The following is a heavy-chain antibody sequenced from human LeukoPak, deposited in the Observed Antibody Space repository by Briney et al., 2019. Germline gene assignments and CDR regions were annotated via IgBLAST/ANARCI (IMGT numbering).Heavy chain of an antibody. CDR3: ASHRADSSSSKQAYYYYMGV. D-gene: IGHD6-6*01. V-gene: IGHV4-34*01. J-gene: IGHJ6*03. CDR2: INHSGST. CDR1: GGSFSGYY. Sequence: ETLSLTCAVYGGSFSGYYWSWIRQPPGKGLEWIGEINHSGSTNYNPSLKSRVTISVDTSKNQFSLKLSSVTAADTAVYYCASHRADSSSSKQAYYYYMGVWGKGTTVTVSS.